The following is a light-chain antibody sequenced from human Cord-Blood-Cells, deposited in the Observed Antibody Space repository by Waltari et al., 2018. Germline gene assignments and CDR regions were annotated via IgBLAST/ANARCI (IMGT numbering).Light chain of an antibody. CDR2: AAS. V-gene: IGKV1-27*01. Sequence: DIQLTQSPSSLSASVVHRVTITCRASQGIRNYLAWYQQKPGKVPKLLIYAASTLQSGFPSRFSGSGSGTDFTLTISSLQPEDVATYYCQKYNSALFTFGPGTKVDIK. CDR1: QGIRNY. J-gene: IGKJ3*01. CDR3: QKYNSALFT.